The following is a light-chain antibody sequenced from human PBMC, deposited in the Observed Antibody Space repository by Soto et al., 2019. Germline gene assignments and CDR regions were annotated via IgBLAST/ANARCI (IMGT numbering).Light chain of an antibody. V-gene: IGKV3-11*01. CDR3: QQRSSWPLA. J-gene: IGKJ4*01. Sequence: EIVLTQSPATLSLSPGERATLSCRASQSVSSYLAWYQQKPGQAPRLLIYDASNSATGIPARFSGSGSGTDFTLTISSLEPEDFAVYYCQQRSSWPLAFGGGTKVEIK. CDR1: QSVSSY. CDR2: DAS.